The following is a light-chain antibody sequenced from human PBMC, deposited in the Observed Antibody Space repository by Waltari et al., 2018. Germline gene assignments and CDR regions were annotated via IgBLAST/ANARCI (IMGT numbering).Light chain of an antibody. CDR2: AVS. Sequence: QSALTQPPPASGSPRQSSTTPCTGTSPDVGYYKRVSWYQQHPGKAPKLMIYAVSKRPSGVSDRFSGSKSGDMASLTISGLQPEDEAEYFCSSYAGSSKGVFGGGTKVTVL. CDR3: SSYAGSSKGV. CDR1: SPDVGYYKR. J-gene: IGLJ2*01. V-gene: IGLV2-23*02.